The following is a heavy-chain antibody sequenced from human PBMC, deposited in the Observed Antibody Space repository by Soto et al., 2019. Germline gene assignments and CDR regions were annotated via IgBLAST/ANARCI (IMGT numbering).Heavy chain of an antibody. D-gene: IGHD1-1*01. V-gene: IGHV3-23*01. CDR2: ISGSGATT. CDR3: TKGGIPRRYNIPKVDFDY. CDR1: GFIVINYA. Sequence: GGSLRLSCAASGFIVINYAMSWVRQAPGRGLEWVSAISGSGATTYYPDPVKGRFTISRDNSKNTLYLQMNNLRADDTAVYYCTKGGIPRRYNIPKVDFDYWGQGSLVTVSS. J-gene: IGHJ4*02.